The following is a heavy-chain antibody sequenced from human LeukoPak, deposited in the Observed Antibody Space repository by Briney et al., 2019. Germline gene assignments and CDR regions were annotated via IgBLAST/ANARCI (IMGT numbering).Heavy chain of an antibody. CDR3: ARDPMVRGIPPAS. D-gene: IGHD3-10*01. CDR1: GSTFASYP. J-gene: IGHJ5*02. Sequence: SVKVSCKVSGSTFASYPISWVRQAPGQGLEWMGRIIPIFGTVNYAQNFQGRATITADKSTSTAYMELSSLTSDDTAVYFCARDPMVRGIPPASWGQGTLVTVSS. V-gene: IGHV1-69*06. CDR2: IIPIFGTV.